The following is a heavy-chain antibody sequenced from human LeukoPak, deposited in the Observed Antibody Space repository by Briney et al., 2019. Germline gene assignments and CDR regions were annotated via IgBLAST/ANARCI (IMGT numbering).Heavy chain of an antibody. CDR3: AKARTGTRGGYFDH. Sequence: GGSLKLSCEASGFIFSRFAMRWVRQAPGKGLALVSGISADADTTYYGHSMEGRFTISRDNAKNTLYLQVDRPTVEDTAVYYCAKARTGTRGGYFDHWGQGIRVTVSS. CDR2: ISADADTT. CDR1: GFIFSRFA. J-gene: IGHJ4*02. D-gene: IGHD1/OR15-1a*01. V-gene: IGHV3-23*01.